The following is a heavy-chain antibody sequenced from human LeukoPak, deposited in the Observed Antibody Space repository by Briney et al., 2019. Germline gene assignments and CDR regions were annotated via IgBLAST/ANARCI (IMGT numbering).Heavy chain of an antibody. V-gene: IGHV3-23*01. CDR3: ARGLFLSGYLDAFDI. J-gene: IGHJ3*02. Sequence: PGGSLRLSCAASGFTFSSYDMSWVRQAPGKGLEWVSTISGSGGTTNFADSVKGRCTISRDGSKNTLYLQMNSLRVEDTAVYYCARGLFLSGYLDAFDIWGQGTVVTVSS. CDR2: ISGSGGTT. CDR1: GFTFSSYD. D-gene: IGHD3-22*01.